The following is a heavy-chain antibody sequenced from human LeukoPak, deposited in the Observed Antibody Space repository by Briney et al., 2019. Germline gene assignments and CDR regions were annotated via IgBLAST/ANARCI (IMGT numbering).Heavy chain of an antibody. V-gene: IGHV1-2*02. CDR1: GYTFTNYY. CDR2: INPNSGGT. Sequence: ASVKVSCKASGYTFTNYYMHWVRQAPGQGLEWMGWINPNSGGTNYAQKFQGRVTMTRDTSISTAYMELSRLRSDDTAVYYCARPSSPRGTSWRGAFDIWGQGTMVTVSS. D-gene: IGHD6-13*01. J-gene: IGHJ3*02. CDR3: ARPSSPRGTSWRGAFDI.